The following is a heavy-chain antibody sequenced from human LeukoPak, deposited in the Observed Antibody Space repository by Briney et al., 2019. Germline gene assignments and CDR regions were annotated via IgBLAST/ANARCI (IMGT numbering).Heavy chain of an antibody. J-gene: IGHJ2*01. D-gene: IGHD3-22*01. CDR1: GFTFSSYG. CDR2: ISGSGGST. Sequence: GGSLRLSCAASGFTFSSYGMSWVRQAPGKGLEWVSAISGSGGSTYYADSVKGRFTISRDNSKNTLYLQMNSLRAEDTAVYYCAKVYDSSGYRNLYWYFDLWGRGTLVTVSS. CDR3: AKVYDSSGYRNLYWYFDL. V-gene: IGHV3-23*01.